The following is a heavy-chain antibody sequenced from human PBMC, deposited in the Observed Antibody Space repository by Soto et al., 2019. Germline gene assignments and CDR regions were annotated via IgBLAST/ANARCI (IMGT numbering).Heavy chain of an antibody. CDR3: AKAWGTTGTTYDAFDI. J-gene: IGHJ3*02. V-gene: IGHV3-23*01. D-gene: IGHD1-1*01. Sequence: GGSLRLSCAASGFTFSSYAMSWVRQAPGKGLEWVSAISGSGGSTYYADSVKGRFTISRDNSKNTLYLQMNSLRAEDTAVYYCAKAWGTTGTTYDAFDIWGQGTMVTVSS. CDR1: GFTFSSYA. CDR2: ISGSGGST.